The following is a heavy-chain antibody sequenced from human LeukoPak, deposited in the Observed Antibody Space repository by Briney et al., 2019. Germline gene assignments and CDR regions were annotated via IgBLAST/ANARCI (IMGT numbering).Heavy chain of an antibody. D-gene: IGHD5-18*01. J-gene: IGHJ4*02. V-gene: IGHV3-15*01. CDR1: GFTFSNAW. CDR3: TSYTYGFFNY. Sequence: GGSLRLSCAASGFTFSNAWMSWLRQAPGKGLEWVGRIKSETDGGTTDYAAPVKGRFTISRDDSKNTLYLQMSSLKTEDTAVYYCTSYTYGFFNYWGQGTPVTVSS. CDR2: IKSETDGGTT.